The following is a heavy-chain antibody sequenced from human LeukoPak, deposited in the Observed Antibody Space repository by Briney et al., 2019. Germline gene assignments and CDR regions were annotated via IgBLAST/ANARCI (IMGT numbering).Heavy chain of an antibody. CDR3: ARAPCFEKCRGGTCYCSNTQMDV. Sequence: AASVKVSCKASVGTFSSYAISWVRQAPGQGLEWMGGIIPIFGTANYAQKFQGRVTITADESTSTAYMELWSLRSDDTATFYCARAPCFEKCRGGTCYCSNTQMDVWGQGTTITVSS. J-gene: IGHJ6*02. D-gene: IGHD2-15*01. CDR2: IIPIFGTA. V-gene: IGHV1-69*13. CDR1: VGTFSSYA.